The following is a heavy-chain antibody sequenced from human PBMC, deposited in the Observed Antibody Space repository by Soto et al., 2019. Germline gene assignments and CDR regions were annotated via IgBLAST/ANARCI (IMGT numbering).Heavy chain of an antibody. V-gene: IGHV4-39*01. CDR3: PRTARTSSSGDYFDY. J-gene: IGHJ4*02. CDR2: IYYSGST. D-gene: IGHD6-19*01. Sequence: SETLSLTCTVSGGSISSSSYYWGWIRQPPGKGLEWIGSIYYSGSTYYNPSLKSRVTISVDTSKNQFSLKLSSVTAADTAAYHSPRTARTSSSGDYFDYWGQGTLVTVSS. CDR1: GGSISSSSYY.